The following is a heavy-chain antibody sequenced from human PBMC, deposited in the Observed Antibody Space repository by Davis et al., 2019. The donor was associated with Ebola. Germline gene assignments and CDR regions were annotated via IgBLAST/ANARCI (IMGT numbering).Heavy chain of an antibody. CDR2: ITYTGYT. Sequence: MPSETLSLTCTVSGGSITGYSWNWIRQSPGKGLEWIGFITYTGYTTYNPSLKSPVSMSVDPSANHFSLDLKSVTAADTAVYYCARDSVGALDVWGHGTMVTVS. CDR3: ARDSVGALDV. CDR1: GGSITGYS. V-gene: IGHV4-59*01. J-gene: IGHJ3*01.